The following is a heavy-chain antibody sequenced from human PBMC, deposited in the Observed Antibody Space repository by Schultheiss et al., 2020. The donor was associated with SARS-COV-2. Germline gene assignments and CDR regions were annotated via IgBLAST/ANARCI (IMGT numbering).Heavy chain of an antibody. J-gene: IGHJ5*02. CDR2: ISGSGGST. Sequence: GGSLRLSCAASGFTFSSYAMSWVRQALGKGLEWVSAISGSGGSTYYADSVKGRFTISRDNSKNTLYLQMNSLRAEDTAVYYCAKDSSVVPAAANWFDPWGQGTLVTVSS. CDR3: AKDSSVVPAAANWFDP. CDR1: GFTFSSYA. D-gene: IGHD2-2*01. V-gene: IGHV3-23*01.